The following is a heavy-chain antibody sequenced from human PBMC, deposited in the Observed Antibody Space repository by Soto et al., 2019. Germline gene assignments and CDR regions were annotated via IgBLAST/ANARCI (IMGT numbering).Heavy chain of an antibody. D-gene: IGHD2-8*01. V-gene: IGHV4-59*12. CDR1: GGSISSSY. CDR2: IYDDGAT. CDR3: ARGIWNIEEMIYGFYFDP. J-gene: IGHJ5*02. Sequence: PSETLSLTCTVSGGSISSSYWSWIRQPPGKGLEWLAYIYDDGATYYNPSLERRVTISMDTSKNAFSLNLSSVTADDTAVYYCARGIWNIEEMIYGFYFDPWGPGTLVTVSS.